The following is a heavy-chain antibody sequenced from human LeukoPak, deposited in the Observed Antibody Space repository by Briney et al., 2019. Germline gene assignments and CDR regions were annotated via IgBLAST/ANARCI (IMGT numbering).Heavy chain of an antibody. D-gene: IGHD6-19*01. J-gene: IGHJ4*02. CDR1: GFLFSGYS. Sequence: GGSLRLSCAASGFLFSGYSMHWVRQSPGKGLEWVSFIRYDASNKYFADSVKGRFTISRDNSKNTLYLQMNSLRPEDTAVYYCAKAYSSVWYEIDYWGQGTLVTVSS. CDR2: IRYDASNK. V-gene: IGHV3-30*02. CDR3: AKAYSSVWYEIDY.